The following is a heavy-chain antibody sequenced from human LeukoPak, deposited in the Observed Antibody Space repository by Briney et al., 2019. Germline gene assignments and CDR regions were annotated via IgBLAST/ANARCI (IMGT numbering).Heavy chain of an antibody. D-gene: IGHD3-16*01. CDR3: AKDLAAGGYYYDMDV. V-gene: IGHV3-23*01. J-gene: IGHJ6*02. Sequence: GGSLRLSCAASGFTFSTYAMSWVRQAPGKGLEWVSGISGSGGSTYYADSVKGRFTISRDNSKNTLYLQMNSPRAEDTAVYYCAKDLAAGGYYYDMDVLGQGTTVTVSS. CDR2: ISGSGGST. CDR1: GFTFSTYA.